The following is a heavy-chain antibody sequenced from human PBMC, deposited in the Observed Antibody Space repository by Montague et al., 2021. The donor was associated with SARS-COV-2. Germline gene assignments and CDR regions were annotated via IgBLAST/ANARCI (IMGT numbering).Heavy chain of an antibody. Sequence: CAISGDSVAGEEAGCNWDRQSPESDFRWLGGTCYRSKRYYDYAVSVKSRMTISPDTSKNQFSLQLSSVTPEDRAVYYCARDPRYSLSWSFDYWGQGTLVTVSS. V-gene: IGHV6-1*01. CDR3: ARDPRYSLSWSFDY. CDR2: TCYRSKRYY. D-gene: IGHD6-13*01. CDR1: GDSVAGEEAG. J-gene: IGHJ4*02.